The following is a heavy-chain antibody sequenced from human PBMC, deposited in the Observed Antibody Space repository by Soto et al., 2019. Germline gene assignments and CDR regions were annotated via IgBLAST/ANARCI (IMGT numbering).Heavy chain of an antibody. J-gene: IGHJ5*02. D-gene: IGHD3-10*01. CDR3: ARDSGFFNTGTNWFDP. CDR2: IYYSGST. CDR1: GGSISSGGYY. Sequence: SETLSLTCTVSGGSISSGGYYWSWIRQHPGKGLEWIGYIYYSGSTYYNPSLKSRVTISVDTSKNQFSLKLSSVTAADTAGYYCARDSGFFNTGTNWFDPWGQGTLVTVSS. V-gene: IGHV4-31*03.